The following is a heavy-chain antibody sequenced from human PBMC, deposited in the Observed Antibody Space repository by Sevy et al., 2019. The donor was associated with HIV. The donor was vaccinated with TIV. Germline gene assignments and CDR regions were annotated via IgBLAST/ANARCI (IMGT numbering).Heavy chain of an antibody. D-gene: IGHD3-22*01. V-gene: IGHV4-38-2*02. CDR1: GYSISSGYY. CDR3: ARAGYYDSGGYFAGPSSSEYFQH. Sequence: SETLSLTCTVSGYSISSGYYWGWIRQPPGKGLERIGSIYHSGSTYYNPSLKSRVTISVDTSKNQFSLKLTSVTAADTAVYYCARAGYYDSGGYFAGPSSSEYFQHWGQGTLVTVSS. CDR2: IYHSGST. J-gene: IGHJ1*01.